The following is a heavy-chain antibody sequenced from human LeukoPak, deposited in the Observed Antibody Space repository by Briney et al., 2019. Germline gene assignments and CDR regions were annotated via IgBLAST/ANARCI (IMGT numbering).Heavy chain of an antibody. CDR3: ASPPDY. Sequence: GGSLRLSCAASGFTLSSYWMSWVREAPGQGLEWVANIKQDVSEKYYVDSMKGRFTISRDNAKNSLYLQMNSLRAEDTAVYYCASPPDYWGKGTLVTVSS. V-gene: IGHV3-7*01. J-gene: IGHJ4*02. CDR1: GFTLSSYW. CDR2: IKQDVSEK.